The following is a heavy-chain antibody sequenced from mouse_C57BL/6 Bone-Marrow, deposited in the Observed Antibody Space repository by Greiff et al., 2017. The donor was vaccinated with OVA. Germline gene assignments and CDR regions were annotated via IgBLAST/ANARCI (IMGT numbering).Heavy chain of an antibody. V-gene: IGHV1-4*01. CDR1: GYTFTSYT. D-gene: IGHD1-1*01. CDR2: INPSSGYT. J-gene: IGHJ2*01. Sequence: VQLQQSGADLARPGASVKMSCKASGYTFTSYTMHWVKQRPGQGLEWIGYINPSSGYTKYNQKFKDKATLTADKSSSTAYMQLSSLTSEDSAVYYCARATVVPNFYYWGQGTTLTVSS. CDR3: ARATVVPNFYY.